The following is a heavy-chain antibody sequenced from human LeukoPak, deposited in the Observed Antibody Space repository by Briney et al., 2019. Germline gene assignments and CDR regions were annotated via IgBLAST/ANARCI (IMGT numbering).Heavy chain of an antibody. D-gene: IGHD5-18*01. V-gene: IGHV3-48*04. CDR1: GFTFSSYG. CDR3: ARDRHSYGFHNYFDY. CDR2: ISSSGSTI. Sequence: PGGSLRLACAASGFTFSSYGMSWVRQAPGKGLEWVSYISSSGSTIYYADSVKGRFTISRDNAKNSLYLQMNSLRAEDTAVYYCARDRHSYGFHNYFDYWGQGTLVTVSS. J-gene: IGHJ4*02.